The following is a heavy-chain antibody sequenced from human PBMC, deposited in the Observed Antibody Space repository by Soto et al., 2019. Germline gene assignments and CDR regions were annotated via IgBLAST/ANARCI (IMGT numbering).Heavy chain of an antibody. Sequence: SLRLSWAASGFTFSSYAMHWVRQAPGKGLEWVAVISYDGSNKYYADSVKGRFTISRDNSKNTLYLQMNSLRAEDTAVYYCARDTCSSTSCYGNWYVPWGQGTLVTVSS. CDR1: GFTFSSYA. CDR3: ARDTCSSTSCYGNWYVP. V-gene: IGHV3-30-3*01. CDR2: ISYDGSNK. J-gene: IGHJ5*02. D-gene: IGHD2-2*01.